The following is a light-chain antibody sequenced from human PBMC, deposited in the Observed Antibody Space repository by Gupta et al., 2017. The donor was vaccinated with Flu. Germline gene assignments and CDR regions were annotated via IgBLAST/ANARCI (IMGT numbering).Light chain of an antibody. CDR2: EAS. V-gene: IGKV1-5*03. J-gene: IGKJ1*01. CDR3: QQEVYYPWT. CDR1: QRVRRW. Sequence: PSTLSASVGDRVTITWRASQRVRRWLAWYQQRPGRAPKLLIYEASKVEDGVPSRFSGSGSGTEFTLTITSRQPGDFASYHCQQEVYYPWTFGQGTKVEIK.